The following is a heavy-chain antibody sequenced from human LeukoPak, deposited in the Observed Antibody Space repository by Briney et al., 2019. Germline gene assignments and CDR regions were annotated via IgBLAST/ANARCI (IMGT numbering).Heavy chain of an antibody. CDR3: ATTWGYYDFWSGYSDYYYYMDV. Sequence: GGSLRLSCAASGFTFSSYGMHWVRQAPGKGLEWVANMKQDGSEKYYVDSVKGRFTISRDNAKNSLYLQMNSLRAEDTAVYYCATTWGYYDFWSGYSDYYYYMDVWGKGTTVTVSS. CDR2: MKQDGSEK. J-gene: IGHJ6*03. V-gene: IGHV3-7*01. CDR1: GFTFSSYG. D-gene: IGHD3-3*01.